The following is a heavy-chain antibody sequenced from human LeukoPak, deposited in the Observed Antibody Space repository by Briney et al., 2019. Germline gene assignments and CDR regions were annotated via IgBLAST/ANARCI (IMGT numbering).Heavy chain of an antibody. CDR3: ARGGGLDV. J-gene: IGHJ6*02. V-gene: IGHV3-7*03. D-gene: IGHD3-16*01. Sequence: GGSLRLSCAASGFTFSSYWMNWARQAPGKGLEWVASINHNGNVNYYVDSVKGRFTISRDNAKNSLYLQMSNLRAEDTAVCFCARGGGLDVWGQGATVTVSS. CDR1: GFTFSSYW. CDR2: INHNGNVN.